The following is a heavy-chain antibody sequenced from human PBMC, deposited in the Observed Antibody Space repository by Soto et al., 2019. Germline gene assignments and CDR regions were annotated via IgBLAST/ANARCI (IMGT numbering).Heavy chain of an antibody. D-gene: IGHD6-13*01. CDR2: IIPIFGTA. CDR1: GGTFSSYA. Sequence: GASVKVSCKASGGTFSSYAISWVRQAPGQGLEWMGGIIPIFGTANYAQKFQGRVTITADESTSTAYMELSSLRSEDTAVYYCARDQGYSSSWSLFDYWGQGTLVTVSS. J-gene: IGHJ4*02. CDR3: ARDQGYSSSWSLFDY. V-gene: IGHV1-69*13.